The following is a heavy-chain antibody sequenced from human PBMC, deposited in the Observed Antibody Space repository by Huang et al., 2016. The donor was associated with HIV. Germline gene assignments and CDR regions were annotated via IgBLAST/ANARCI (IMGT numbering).Heavy chain of an antibody. D-gene: IGHD3-22*01. CDR3: ARVESRRYYDSSGYYY. CDR1: GGTFSSYA. V-gene: IGHV1-69*01. Sequence: QVQLVQSGAEVKKPGSSVKVSCKASGGTFSSYALSWVRQAPGQVLEWMGGRSPILGTANYAQKFQGRVTITADESTSTAYMELSSLRSEDTAVYYCARVESRRYYDSSGYYYWGQGTLVTVSS. CDR2: RSPILGTA. J-gene: IGHJ4*02.